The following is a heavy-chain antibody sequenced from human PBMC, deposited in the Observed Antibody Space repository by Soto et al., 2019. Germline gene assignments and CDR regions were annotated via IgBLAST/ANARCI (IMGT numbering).Heavy chain of an antibody. CDR3: ARADSSRAYFDY. CDR2: IIPIFGTA. V-gene: IGHV1-69*13. Sequence: SVKVSCKASGGTFSSYAISWVRQAPGQGLEWMGGIIPIFGTANYAQKFQGRVTITADESTSTAYMELSSLRSEDTAVYYCARADSSRAYFDYWGLGTLVTVSS. J-gene: IGHJ4*02. D-gene: IGHD6-13*01. CDR1: GGTFSSYA.